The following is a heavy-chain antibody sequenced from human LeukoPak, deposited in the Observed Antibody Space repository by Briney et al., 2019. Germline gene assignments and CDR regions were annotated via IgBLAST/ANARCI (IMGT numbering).Heavy chain of an antibody. CDR1: GFTFSSYA. CDR2: ISYDGSNK. V-gene: IGHV3-30-3*01. Sequence: GGPLRLSCAASGFTFSSYAMHWVRQAPGKGLEWVAVISYDGSNKYYADSVKGRFTISRDNSKNTLYLQMNSLRAEDTAVYYCAMVWFGDPFDYWGQGTLVTVSS. CDR3: AMVWFGDPFDY. D-gene: IGHD3-10*01. J-gene: IGHJ4*02.